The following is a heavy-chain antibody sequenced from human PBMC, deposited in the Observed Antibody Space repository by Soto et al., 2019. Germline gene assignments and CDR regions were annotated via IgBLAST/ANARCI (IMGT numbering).Heavy chain of an antibody. CDR2: MYHSGIT. CDR1: GYSIRSGYF. CDR3: ARSMYSTLAQLYYGMDV. V-gene: IGHV4-38-2*01. Sequence: PSETLSLTCAVSGYSIRSGYFWGWIRQPPGKGLEWIGSMYHSGITYYNLSLKSRVTISVDTSKNQLSLKLSSATAADTAVYYCARSMYSTLAQLYYGMDVWGQGTTVTVSS. D-gene: IGHD6-13*01. J-gene: IGHJ6*02.